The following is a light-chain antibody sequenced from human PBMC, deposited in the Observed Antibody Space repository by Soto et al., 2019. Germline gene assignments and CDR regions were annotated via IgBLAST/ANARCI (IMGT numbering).Light chain of an antibody. V-gene: IGKV1-27*01. CDR3: QKYDSATWT. CDR2: AAS. CDR1: QGNSNY. J-gene: IGKJ1*01. Sequence: DIQMTQSPSSLSASVGDRVTITCRASQGNSNYLAWYQQKSGKVPKLLIYAASTLQSGVPSRFSGSGSGTDLSLSISSLRPEDVEIDYCQKYDSATWTCGQGTKVEIK.